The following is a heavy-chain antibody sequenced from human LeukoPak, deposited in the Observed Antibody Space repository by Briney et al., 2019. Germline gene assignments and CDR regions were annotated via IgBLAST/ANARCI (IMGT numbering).Heavy chain of an antibody. CDR2: IYYSGST. V-gene: IGHV4-59*08. J-gene: IGHJ4*02. D-gene: IGHD5-18*01. CDR3: ARSRLWLPFDY. Sequence: PSETLSITCTVSGGSISSYYWSWIRQPPGKGLEWIGYIYYSGSTNYNPSLKSRVTISVDTSKNQFSLKLSSVTAADTAVYYCARSRLWLPFDYWGQGTLVTVSS. CDR1: GGSISSYY.